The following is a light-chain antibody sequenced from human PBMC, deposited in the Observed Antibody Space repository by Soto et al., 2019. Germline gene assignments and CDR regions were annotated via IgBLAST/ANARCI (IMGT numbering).Light chain of an antibody. V-gene: IGKV3-15*01. CDR2: GAS. J-gene: IGKJ1*01. CDR1: QSVDSN. CDR3: QQYHNWPPWT. Sequence: EVVMTQSPATLSVPPGERATLSCRASQSVDSNLAWYQQKPGQAPRLLIYGASTRATGIPARFSGSGSGTEFTLTISSLQPEDFAVYYCQQYHNWPPWTFGQGTKVAIK.